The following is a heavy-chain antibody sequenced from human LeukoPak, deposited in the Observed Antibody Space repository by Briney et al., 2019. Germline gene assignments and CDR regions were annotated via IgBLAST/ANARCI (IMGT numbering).Heavy chain of an antibody. V-gene: IGHV3-33*01. CDR1: GFTFSSYG. CDR2: IWYDGSNQ. D-gene: IGHD1-1*01. J-gene: IGHJ4*02. CDR3: TRDQAQQYFEY. Sequence: GGSLRLSCAASGFTFSSYGMHWVRQAPGKGLEWVATIWYDGSNQYYADSVKGRFTISRDNSKNMLYLQMNSLRAEDTAVYYCTRDQAQQYFEYWGQGTLVTVSS.